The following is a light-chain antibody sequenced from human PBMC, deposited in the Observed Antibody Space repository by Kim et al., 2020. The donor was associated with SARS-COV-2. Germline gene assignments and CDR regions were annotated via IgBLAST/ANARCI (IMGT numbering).Light chain of an antibody. V-gene: IGLV3-9*01. J-gene: IGLJ2*01. Sequence: VAMGKTARITCGGDNIGSKNVHWYQQKPGQAPVLVIYRDSNRPSGSPDRFSGSNSGNTATLTISRAQAGDETNYYCQLWDSSADVVFGGGTQLTVL. CDR1: NIGSKN. CDR3: QLWDSSADVV. CDR2: RDS.